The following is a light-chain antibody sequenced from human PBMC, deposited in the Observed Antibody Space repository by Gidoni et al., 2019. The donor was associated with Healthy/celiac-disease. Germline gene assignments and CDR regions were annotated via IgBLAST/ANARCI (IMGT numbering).Light chain of an antibody. CDR1: QSVSSN. CDR3: QQYNNWPLYT. V-gene: IGKV3D-15*01. J-gene: IGKJ2*01. CDR2: GAS. Sequence: EIVITQSTATLSVSPGERATLSCRASQSVSSNLAWYQQKPGQAPRLLIYGASTRATGIPARFSGSGSGTEFTLTISSLQSEDFAVYYCQQYNNWPLYTFGQGTKLEIK.